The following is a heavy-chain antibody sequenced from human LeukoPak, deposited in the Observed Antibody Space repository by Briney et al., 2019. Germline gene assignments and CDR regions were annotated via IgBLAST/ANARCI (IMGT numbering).Heavy chain of an antibody. Sequence: GGSLRLSCAASGFTFPNAWMSWLRQAPGKGLEWVGHIKSRTDGGTTDYAAPVKGRFTISRDDSENTLYLQMNSLKTEDTAVYYCATPGHIPEAANWFDPWGQGTLVTVSS. J-gene: IGHJ5*02. CDR1: GFTFPNAW. CDR2: IKSRTDGGTT. D-gene: IGHD2-2*01. CDR3: ATPGHIPEAANWFDP. V-gene: IGHV3-15*01.